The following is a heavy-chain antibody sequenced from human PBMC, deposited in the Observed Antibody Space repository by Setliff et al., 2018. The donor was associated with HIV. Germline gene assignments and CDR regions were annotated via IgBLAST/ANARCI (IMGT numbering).Heavy chain of an antibody. J-gene: IGHJ4*02. Sequence: PSETLSLTCTVSGGSISSYYWSWIRQPPGKRLEWIGYIYYTGSTNYNPSLKSRVTISLDTSKNQFSLNLSSVTAADTAVYYCARGSWKDGAHGYFFDYWGQGTLVTVSS. CDR2: IYYTGST. CDR3: ARGSWKDGAHGYFFDY. CDR1: GGSISSYY. V-gene: IGHV4-59*01. D-gene: IGHD1-1*01.